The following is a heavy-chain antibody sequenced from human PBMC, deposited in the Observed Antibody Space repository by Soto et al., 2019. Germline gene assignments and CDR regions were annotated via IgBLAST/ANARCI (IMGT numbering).Heavy chain of an antibody. Sequence: SVKFSCKASGGTFSSYAISWVRQAPGQGLEWTGGIIPIFGTANYAQKFQGRVTITADESTSTAYMELSSLRSEDTAVYYCAREAVTMIVVVIPYGMDVWGQGTTVTVSS. V-gene: IGHV1-69*13. CDR2: IIPIFGTA. CDR1: GGTFSSYA. CDR3: AREAVTMIVVVIPYGMDV. J-gene: IGHJ6*02. D-gene: IGHD3-22*01.